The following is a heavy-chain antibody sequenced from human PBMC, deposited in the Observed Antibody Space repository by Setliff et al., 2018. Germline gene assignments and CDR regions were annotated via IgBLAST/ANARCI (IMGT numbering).Heavy chain of an antibody. CDR3: ARDFRGGLLAATHNYNFWSGVKDV. Sequence: GSLRLSCAASGFIFSNYAMHWVRQAPGKGLEWVAVTSYDGINKYYADSVKGRFTISRDNSKNTLYLQMNTLRTEDTAVYYCARDFRGGLLAATHNYNFWSGVKDVWGKGTTVTVSS. CDR1: GFIFSNYA. CDR2: TSYDGINK. V-gene: IGHV3-30*01. D-gene: IGHD3-3*01. J-gene: IGHJ6*04.